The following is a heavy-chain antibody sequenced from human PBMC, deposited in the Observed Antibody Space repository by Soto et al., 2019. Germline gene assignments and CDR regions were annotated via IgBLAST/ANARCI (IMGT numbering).Heavy chain of an antibody. CDR3: AKERVGIVVAGCTGY. Sequence: GGSLRLSCAASGFTFSSYAMSWVRQAPGKGLEWVSTISGSGGSTYNADSVKGRFSISRDNSKNIVYLQMNSLRAEDTAVYYCAKERVGIVVAGCTGYWGQGTLVTVSS. CDR1: GFTFSSYA. CDR2: ISGSGGST. J-gene: IGHJ4*02. D-gene: IGHD6-19*01. V-gene: IGHV3-23*01.